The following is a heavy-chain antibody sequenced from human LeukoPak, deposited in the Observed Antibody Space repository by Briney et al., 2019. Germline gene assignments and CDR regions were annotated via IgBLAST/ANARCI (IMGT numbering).Heavy chain of an antibody. J-gene: IGHJ4*02. D-gene: IGHD3-3*01. Sequence: SETLSLTCTVSGGSISSGDYYWSWIRQPPGKGLEWIGYIYYSGSTYYNPSLKSRVTISVDTSKNQFSLKLSSVTAADTAVYYCARGPYYDFWSGYHAGWYFDYWGQGTLVTVSS. V-gene: IGHV4-30-4*02. CDR2: IYYSGST. CDR1: GGSISSGDYY. CDR3: ARGPYYDFWSGYHAGWYFDY.